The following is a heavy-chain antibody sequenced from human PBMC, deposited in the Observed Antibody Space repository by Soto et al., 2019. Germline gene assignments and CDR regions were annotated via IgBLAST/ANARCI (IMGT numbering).Heavy chain of an antibody. Sequence: ASVKVSCKASGYTFTSYDINWVRQATGQGLEWMGWMNPNSGNTGYAQKFQGRVTMTRNTSISTAYMELSSLRSEDTAVYYCARGYCSSTSCYYYCYYGMDVWGQGTTVTVSS. J-gene: IGHJ6*02. CDR1: GYTFTSYD. D-gene: IGHD2-2*01. V-gene: IGHV1-8*01. CDR3: ARGYCSSTSCYYYCYYGMDV. CDR2: MNPNSGNT.